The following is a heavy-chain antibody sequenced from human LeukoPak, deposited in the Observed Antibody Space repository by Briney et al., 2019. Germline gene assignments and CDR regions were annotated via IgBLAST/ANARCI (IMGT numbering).Heavy chain of an antibody. CDR2: ISAYNGNT. Sequence: ASVKVSCKASGYTFTSYGISWVRQAPGQGLEWMGWISAYNGNTNYAQKLQGRVTMATDTSTSTAYMELRSLRSDDTAVYYCARAYTMVHHFDYWGQGTLVTVSS. V-gene: IGHV1-18*01. D-gene: IGHD3-10*01. CDR3: ARAYTMVHHFDY. CDR1: GYTFTSYG. J-gene: IGHJ4*02.